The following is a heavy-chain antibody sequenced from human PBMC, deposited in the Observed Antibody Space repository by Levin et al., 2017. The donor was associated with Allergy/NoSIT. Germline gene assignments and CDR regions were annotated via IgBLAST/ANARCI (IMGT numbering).Heavy chain of an antibody. CDR3: ARDRDGRGSYYY. CDR1: GDTFNRYT. CDR2: IIPILRIA. Sequence: GASVKVSCKASGDTFNRYTIAWVRLAPGQGLEWMGRIIPILRIANYGQKFLGRVTITAEKSTSTVYMELRSLTSEDTALYYCARDRDGRGSYYYWGQGTLVTVSS. D-gene: IGHD1-26*01. V-gene: IGHV1-69*04. J-gene: IGHJ4*02.